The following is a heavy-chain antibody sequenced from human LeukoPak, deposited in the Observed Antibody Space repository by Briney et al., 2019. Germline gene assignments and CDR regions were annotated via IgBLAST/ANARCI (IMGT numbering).Heavy chain of an antibody. J-gene: IGHJ3*02. Sequence: ASVKVSCKASGYTFTASHIHWVRQAPGQGLEWMGWINPNSGDTNYAQKYQGRVTMTRDTSINTAYMELSWLRSDDTAVYYCVRDGAFDIWGQGTMVTVSS. CDR2: INPNSGDT. CDR1: GYTFTASH. V-gene: IGHV1-2*02. CDR3: VRDGAFDI.